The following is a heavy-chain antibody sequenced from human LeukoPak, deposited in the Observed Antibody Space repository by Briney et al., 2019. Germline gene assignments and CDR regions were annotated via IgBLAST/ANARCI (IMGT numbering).Heavy chain of an antibody. D-gene: IGHD6-13*01. CDR1: GVSISSSSYY. Sequence: SETLSLTCTVSGVSISSSSYYWGWIRQPPGKGLEWIGSIYYSGSTYYNPSLKSRVTISVDTSKNQFSLKLSSVTAADTAVYYCARRIAAARGTFDYWGQGTLVTVSS. CDR2: IYYSGST. J-gene: IGHJ4*02. V-gene: IGHV4-39*01. CDR3: ARRIAAARGTFDY.